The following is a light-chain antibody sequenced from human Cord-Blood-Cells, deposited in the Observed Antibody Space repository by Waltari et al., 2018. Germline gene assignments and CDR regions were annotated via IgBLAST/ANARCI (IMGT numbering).Light chain of an antibody. CDR1: KSGARY. CDR2: QDS. J-gene: IGLJ2*01. V-gene: IGLV3-1*01. CDR3: QAWDSSKVV. Sequence: SYELTQPPPVSVPPGQTARITCSGAKSGARYACWYQHKPDQSPVPVIYQDSKRPSGIPERFSGSNSGKTATLTISGTQSMDEADYYCQAWDSSKVVFGGGTKLTVL.